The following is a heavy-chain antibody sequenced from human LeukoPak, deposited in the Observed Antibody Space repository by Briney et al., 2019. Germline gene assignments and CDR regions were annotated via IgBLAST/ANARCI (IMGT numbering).Heavy chain of an antibody. V-gene: IGHV1-69*13. CDR3: ARDQDSNYGQYFYMDV. D-gene: IGHD4-11*01. J-gene: IGHJ6*03. CDR1: GGTFSSYA. CDR2: IIPIFGTA. Sequence: EASVKVSCKASGGTFSSYAISWVRQAPGQGLEWMGGIIPIFGTANYAQKFQGRVTITADESTRTAYMELISLRSEDTAVYYCARDQDSNYGQYFYMDVWGKGTTVTVSS.